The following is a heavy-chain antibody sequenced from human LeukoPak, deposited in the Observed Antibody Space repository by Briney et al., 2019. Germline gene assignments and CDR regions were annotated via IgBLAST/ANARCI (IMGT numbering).Heavy chain of an antibody. CDR3: AKQLRGYSYSYGSCDY. CDR2: ISGGGGST. V-gene: IGHV3-23*01. Sequence: GGSLRLSCAASGVXFSSYGMNWVRQAPGKGLEWVSGISGGGGSTYYADSVKGRFTISRDNSKNTLYLQMNSLRAEDTAVYYCAKQLRGYSYSYGSCDYWGQGTLVTVSS. J-gene: IGHJ4*02. CDR1: GVXFSSYG. D-gene: IGHD5-18*01.